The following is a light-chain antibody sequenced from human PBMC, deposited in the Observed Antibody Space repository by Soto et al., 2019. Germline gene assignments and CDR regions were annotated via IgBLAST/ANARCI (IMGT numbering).Light chain of an antibody. Sequence: QSALTQPRSVSGSPGQPVTISCTGTSSDVGGYNYVSWYQQHPGKAPKLMIYDVSKRPSGVPDRFSGSKSGNTASLTISGLQAEDEADYYCCSYAGSYFLLFGGGTKVTVL. CDR2: DVS. V-gene: IGLV2-11*01. CDR3: CSYAGSYFLL. CDR1: SSDVGGYNY. J-gene: IGLJ2*01.